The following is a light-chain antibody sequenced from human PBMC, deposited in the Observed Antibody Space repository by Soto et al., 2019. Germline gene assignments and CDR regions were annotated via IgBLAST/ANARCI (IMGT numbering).Light chain of an antibody. CDR1: QSISNH. CDR2: AAS. V-gene: IGKV1-39*01. J-gene: IGKJ1*01. Sequence: DIQMTQSPSSLSASVEDRVIITCRASQSISNHLNWYQQKPGKAPKLLIFAASSLQSGVPSRFSGSRSGPDFTLTISSLQPEDFATYYCQQTYGTPQTFGQGTKVDIK. CDR3: QQTYGTPQT.